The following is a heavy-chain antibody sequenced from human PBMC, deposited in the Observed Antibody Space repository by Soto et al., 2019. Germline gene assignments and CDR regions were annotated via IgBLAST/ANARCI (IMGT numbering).Heavy chain of an antibody. CDR3: ARDSPGYGDYVLFDY. CDR2: TYFRSRWYS. J-gene: IGHJ4*02. Sequence: SQTLSLTCAISGDSVSSDSAAWNWIRQFPSRGLEWLGRTYFRSRWYSDYALSVKGRIIINSDTSKNQFSLHLNSVTPEDTAVYYCARDSPGYGDYVLFDYWGQGTLVTVSS. V-gene: IGHV6-1*01. D-gene: IGHD4-17*01. CDR1: GDSVSSDSAA.